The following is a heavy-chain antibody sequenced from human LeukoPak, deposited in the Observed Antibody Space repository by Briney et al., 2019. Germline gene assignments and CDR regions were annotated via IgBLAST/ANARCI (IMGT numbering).Heavy chain of an antibody. D-gene: IGHD3-3*01. V-gene: IGHV3-48*01. CDR2: ISSSSSTI. CDR1: GFTFSSYS. J-gene: IGHJ1*01. Sequence: GGSLRLSCAASGFTFSSYSMNWVRQAPGKGLEWVSYISSSSSTIYHADSVKGRFTISRDNAKNSLYLQMNSLRADDTAVYYCARDFKGIRGNYDFWSGYSAANYHAEYFQHWGQGTLVTVSS. CDR3: ARDFKGIRGNYDFWSGYSAANYHAEYFQH.